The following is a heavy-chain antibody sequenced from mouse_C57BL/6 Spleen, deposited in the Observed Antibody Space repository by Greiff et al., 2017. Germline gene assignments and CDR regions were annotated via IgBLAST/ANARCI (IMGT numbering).Heavy chain of an antibody. V-gene: IGHV1-26*01. D-gene: IGHD2-1*01. CDR1: GYTFTDYY. J-gene: IGHJ1*03. CDR2: INPNNGGT. Sequence: EVQLQQSGPELVKPGASVKISCKASGYTFTDYYMNWVKQSHGKSLEWIGDINPNNGGTSYNQKFKGKATLTVDKSSSTAYMELRSLTSEDSAVYYCARYYGNYWYFDVWGTGTTVTVSS. CDR3: ARYYGNYWYFDV.